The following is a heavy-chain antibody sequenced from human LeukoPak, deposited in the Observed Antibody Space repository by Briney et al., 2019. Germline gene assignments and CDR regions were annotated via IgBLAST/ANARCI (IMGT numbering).Heavy chain of an antibody. CDR1: GGSISSYY. D-gene: IGHD3-10*01. V-gene: IGHV4-59*08. Sequence: SETLSLTCTVSGGSISSYYWSWIRQPPGKGLEWIGYIYYSGSTNYNPFLKSRVTISVDTSKNQFSLKPTSVTAADTAVYYCARVYYYGSGNYYNWYFDLWGRGTLVTGSS. J-gene: IGHJ2*01. CDR2: IYYSGST. CDR3: ARVYYYGSGNYYNWYFDL.